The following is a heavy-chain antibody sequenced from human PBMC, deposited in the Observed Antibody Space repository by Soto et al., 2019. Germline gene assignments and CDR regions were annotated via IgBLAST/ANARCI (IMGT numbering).Heavy chain of an antibody. CDR3: ARGGSLYWYFDL. Sequence: QVQLVQSGAEVKKPGASVKVSCKASGYTFTSYAMHWVRQAPGQRLEWMGWINAGNGNTKYSQKFQDRVTITRDTSASTAYMELSSLRSEATAVYYCARGGSLYWYFDLWGRGTLVTVSS. CDR1: GYTFTSYA. CDR2: INAGNGNT. V-gene: IGHV1-3*01. J-gene: IGHJ2*01. D-gene: IGHD1-26*01.